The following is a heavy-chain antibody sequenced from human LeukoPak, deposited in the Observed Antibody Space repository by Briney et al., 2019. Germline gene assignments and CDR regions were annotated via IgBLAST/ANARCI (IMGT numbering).Heavy chain of an antibody. CDR3: ARNNGMDV. J-gene: IGHJ6*02. V-gene: IGHV3-7*03. Sequence: GGSLRLSCAASGFALSSHRMTWVRQVPGRGPEWVANVNRDGSETYYLDSVKGRFTISKDNAKNSLYLQMNSLRAEDTALYHCARNNGMDVWGQGTTVIVSS. CDR2: VNRDGSET. CDR1: GFALSSHR.